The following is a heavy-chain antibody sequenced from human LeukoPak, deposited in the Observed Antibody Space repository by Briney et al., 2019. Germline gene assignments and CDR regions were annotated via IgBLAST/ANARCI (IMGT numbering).Heavy chain of an antibody. Sequence: ASVKVSCKASGYTFTSYYMHWVRQAPGQGLEWMGIINPSGSSTSYAQKFQGRVTITRDTSTSTVYMELSSLRPEDTAVYYCARDRQRNYYDRSGPLRTFDIWGQGTMVTVSS. CDR2: INPSGSST. CDR3: ARDRQRNYYDRSGPLRTFDI. J-gene: IGHJ3*02. CDR1: GYTFTSYY. D-gene: IGHD3-22*01. V-gene: IGHV1-46*01.